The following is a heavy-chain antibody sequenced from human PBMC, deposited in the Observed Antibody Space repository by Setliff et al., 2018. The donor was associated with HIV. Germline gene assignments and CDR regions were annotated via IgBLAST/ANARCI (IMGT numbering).Heavy chain of an antibody. D-gene: IGHD2-15*01. V-gene: IGHV4-59*01. CDR1: GDSIGAYH. CDR3: ATYSAGEGGRGH. CDR2: IHSSGTT. Sequence: SETLSLTCSVSGDSIGAYHWSWIRQPPGRGLEWIGYIHSSGTTYYNPSLSSRVTISFDASKKYFSLKLTSVTAADTAMYYCATYSAGEGGRGHWGQGTLVTVSS. J-gene: IGHJ4*02.